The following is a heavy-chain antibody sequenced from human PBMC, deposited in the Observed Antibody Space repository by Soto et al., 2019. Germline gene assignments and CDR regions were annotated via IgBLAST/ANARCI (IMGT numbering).Heavy chain of an antibody. CDR2: TYYRSKWYN. Sequence: SQTLSLTCAISGDSVSSNSAAWNWIRQSPSRGLEWLGRTYYRSKWYNDYAVSVKSRITINPDTSKNQFSLQLNSVTPEDTAVYYCARDQYDSSGYYYYYYYMDVWGKGTTVTVSS. J-gene: IGHJ6*03. V-gene: IGHV6-1*01. CDR3: ARDQYDSSGYYYYYYYMDV. D-gene: IGHD3-22*01. CDR1: GDSVSSNSAA.